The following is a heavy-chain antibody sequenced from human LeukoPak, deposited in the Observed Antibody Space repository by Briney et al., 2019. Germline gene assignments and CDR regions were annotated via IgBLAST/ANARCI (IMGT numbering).Heavy chain of an antibody. Sequence: GGSLRLSCAASGFTFSSYSMNWVRQAPRKGLEWVSSISRSSSLIYYADSVKGRFTISRDNAKNSLYLQMNSLRVEDTAVYYCARDRDGGPDYWGQGTLVTVSS. CDR1: GFTFSSYS. D-gene: IGHD4-23*01. CDR3: ARDRDGGPDY. CDR2: ISRSSSLI. J-gene: IGHJ4*02. V-gene: IGHV3-21*01.